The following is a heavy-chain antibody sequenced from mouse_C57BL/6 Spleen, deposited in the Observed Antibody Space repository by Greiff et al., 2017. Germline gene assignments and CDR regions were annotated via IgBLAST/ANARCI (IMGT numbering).Heavy chain of an antibody. CDR1: GFSLTSYG. J-gene: IGHJ1*03. V-gene: IGHV2-5*01. CDR2: IWRGGST. Sequence: VKLMESGPGLVQPSQCLSITCTVSGFSLTSYGVHWVRQSPGKGLEWLGVIWRGGSTDYNAAFMSRLGITKDNSKSQVFFKMNSLQADDTAIYYCAKNNYYYGSSYLWYFDVWGTGTTVTVSS. D-gene: IGHD1-1*01. CDR3: AKNNYYYGSSYLWYFDV.